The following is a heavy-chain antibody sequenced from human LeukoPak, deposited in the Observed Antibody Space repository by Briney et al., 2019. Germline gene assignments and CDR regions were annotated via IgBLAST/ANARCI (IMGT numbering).Heavy chain of an antibody. CDR2: ISSSGSTI. CDR1: GFTFSSYG. Sequence: GGSLRLSCAASGFTFSSYGMHWVRQAPGKGLEWVSYISSSGSTIYYADSVKGRFTISRDNAKNSLYLQMNSLRAEDTAVYYCARSSSWYRRGDSSKDYWGQGTLVTVSS. D-gene: IGHD6-13*01. V-gene: IGHV3-48*03. CDR3: ARSSSWYRRGDSSKDY. J-gene: IGHJ4*02.